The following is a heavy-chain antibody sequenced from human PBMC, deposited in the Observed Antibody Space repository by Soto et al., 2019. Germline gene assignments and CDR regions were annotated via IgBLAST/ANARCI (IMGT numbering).Heavy chain of an antibody. CDR1: GGSISTYY. CDR3: ARGGRAAYYYYMGV. J-gene: IGHJ6*03. V-gene: IGHV4-59*01. CDR2: IYYSGST. Sequence: QVQLQESGPGLVKPSETLSLTCNVSGGSISTYYWSWIRQPPGKGLEWIGYIYYSGSTNYNPSLKRRVTISVDTSKNQFSLKLTSVTAADTAVYYCARGGRAAYYYYMGVWGKGTTVTVSS.